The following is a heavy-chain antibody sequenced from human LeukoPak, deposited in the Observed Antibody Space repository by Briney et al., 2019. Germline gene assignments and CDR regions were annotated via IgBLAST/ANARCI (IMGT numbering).Heavy chain of an antibody. CDR3: ARSQNYYGSGDY. CDR1: GDSVSNGNYY. Sequence: SETLSLTCIVSGDSVSNGNYYWSWLRQPPGKALEWIGYIYYTGSTYYNPSLEGRVTISVDTSRNHFSVKLNSVTAADTAVYYCARSQNYYGSGDYWSQGTLVTVPS. V-gene: IGHV4-61*03. D-gene: IGHD3-10*01. CDR2: IYYTGST. J-gene: IGHJ4*02.